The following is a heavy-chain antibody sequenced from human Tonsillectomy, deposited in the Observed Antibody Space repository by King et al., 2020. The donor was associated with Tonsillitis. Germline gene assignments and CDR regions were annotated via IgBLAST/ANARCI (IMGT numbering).Heavy chain of an antibody. CDR2: IYYSGST. CDR1: GGSISTYY. D-gene: IGHD3-22*01. J-gene: IGHJ6*02. V-gene: IGHV4-59*01. Sequence: QLQESGPGLLKPSETLSLTCTVSGGSISTYYWSWIRQPPGKGLEWIGYIYYSGSTNYNTSLKSRVTISVDTSKNQFSLKLSSVTAADTAVYYCARDKVCSGYYCAYGMDVWGQGTTVTVSS. CDR3: ARDKVCSGYYCAYGMDV.